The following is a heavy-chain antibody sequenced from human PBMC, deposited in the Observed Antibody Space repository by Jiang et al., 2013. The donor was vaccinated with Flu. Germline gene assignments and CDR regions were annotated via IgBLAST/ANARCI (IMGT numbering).Heavy chain of an antibody. D-gene: IGHD4-23*01. Sequence: VSGGSFSSSSYYWGLDPPAPREGAGVGWEFVFYWEDQLQPSLKSRVTTSIDTSKKQFTLRLNSVTAADTAVYYCARWHYGDKQGHFDYWGQGTLVTVSS. CDR1: GGSFSSSSYY. V-gene: IGHV4-39*01. CDR3: ARWHYGDKQGHFDY. CDR2: VFYWED. J-gene: IGHJ4*02.